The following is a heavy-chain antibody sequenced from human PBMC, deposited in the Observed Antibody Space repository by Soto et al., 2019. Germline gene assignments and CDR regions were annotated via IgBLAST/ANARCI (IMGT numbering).Heavy chain of an antibody. D-gene: IGHD3-10*01. J-gene: IGHJ4*02. CDR3: AKDLTYYGSAPGSDYNPISNAY. Sequence: VYLVESGGGLVQPGASLRLSCAASGFTFSSYWMTWVRQATGKGLEWVANINQDGSEKYYVDSVRGRFSISRDNAKNSLSLQMSSLRAEDTAVYYCAKDLTYYGSAPGSDYNPISNAYWGQGTLVTVSS. CDR2: INQDGSEK. V-gene: IGHV3-7*01. CDR1: GFTFSSYW.